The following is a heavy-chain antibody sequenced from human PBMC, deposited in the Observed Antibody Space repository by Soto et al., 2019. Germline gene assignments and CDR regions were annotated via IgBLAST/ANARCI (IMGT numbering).Heavy chain of an antibody. Sequence: GGSLRLSCATSGFTFSSYAMSWVRQAPGKGLEWVSCMSGGGVSTYYADSVKGRFTISRDNSKNTLYLQMNSLRVEDTAVYYCAEGSGGITICAVSIDDWGQGTLVTVYS. D-gene: IGHD3-3*01. CDR1: GFTFSSYA. J-gene: IGHJ4*02. V-gene: IGHV3-23*01. CDR2: MSGGGVST. CDR3: AEGSGGITICAVSIDD.